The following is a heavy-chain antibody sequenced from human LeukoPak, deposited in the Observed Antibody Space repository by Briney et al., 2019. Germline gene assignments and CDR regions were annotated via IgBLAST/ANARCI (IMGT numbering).Heavy chain of an antibody. Sequence: ASVKVSCKASGYTFTGYYMHWVRQAPGQGLEWMGWINPNSGGTNYAQKFQGWVTMTRDTSISTAYMELSRLRSDDTAVYYCVRNGPEPVRGVIGYYYYGMDVWGKGTTVTVSS. J-gene: IGHJ6*04. CDR3: VRNGPEPVRGVIGYYYYGMDV. V-gene: IGHV1-2*04. CDR2: INPNSGGT. D-gene: IGHD3-10*01. CDR1: GYTFTGYY.